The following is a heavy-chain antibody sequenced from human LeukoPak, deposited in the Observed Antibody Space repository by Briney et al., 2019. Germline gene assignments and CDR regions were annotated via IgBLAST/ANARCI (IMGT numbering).Heavy chain of an antibody. J-gene: IGHJ4*02. CDR2: ISDRGGRT. D-gene: IGHD3-22*01. V-gene: IGHV3-23*01. Sequence: PGGSLRLSCAVSGITLSNYGMSWVRQAPGKGLEWVAGISDRGGRTNYADSVKGRFTVSRDNPKNTLYLQMNSLRAEDTAVYFCAKRGVVIRVILVGFHKEANYFDSWGQGALVTVSS. CDR1: GITLSNYG. CDR3: AKRGVVIRVILVGFHKEANYFDS.